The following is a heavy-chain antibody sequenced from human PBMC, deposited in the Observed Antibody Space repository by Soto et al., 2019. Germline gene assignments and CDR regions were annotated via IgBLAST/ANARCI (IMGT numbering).Heavy chain of an antibody. Sequence: PGGSLRLSCAASGFTFSSYSMNWGRQAPGKGLEGVSSISTSSSYIYYADSVKGRFTISRDNAKNSLYLQMNSLRAEDTAVYYCARVGRFLEWLTYPVVFDYWGQGTLVTVSS. J-gene: IGHJ4*02. D-gene: IGHD3-3*01. CDR1: GFTFSSYS. CDR3: ARVGRFLEWLTYPVVFDY. V-gene: IGHV3-21*01. CDR2: ISTSSSYI.